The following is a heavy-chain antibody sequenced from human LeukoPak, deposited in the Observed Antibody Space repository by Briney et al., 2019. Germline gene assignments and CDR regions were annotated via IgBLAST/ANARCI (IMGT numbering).Heavy chain of an antibody. J-gene: IGHJ6*03. CDR2: IYTSGST. D-gene: IGHD1-1*01. CDR3: ARHSGLERRYYYYMDV. CDR1: GGSISSYY. V-gene: IGHV4-4*09. Sequence: SETLSLTCTVSGGSISSYYWSWIRQPPGKGLEWIGYIYTSGSTNYNPSLKSRVTVSVDTSKNQFSLKLSSVTAADTAVYYCARHSGLERRYYYYMDVWGKGTTVTVSS.